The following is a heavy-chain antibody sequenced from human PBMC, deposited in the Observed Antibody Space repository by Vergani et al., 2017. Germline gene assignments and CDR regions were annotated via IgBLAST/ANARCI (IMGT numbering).Heavy chain of an antibody. J-gene: IGHJ4*02. CDR3: ASGSSGWYII. Sequence: EVQLVESGGGLVKPGGSLRLSCAASGFTFSTYSMNWVRQAPGKGLEWVSSISSGSSYIYYADSVKGRFTISRDNAKNSLYLQMNNLRVEETAVYYCASGSSGWYIIWGQGTLVTVSS. D-gene: IGHD6-19*01. CDR2: ISSGSSYI. CDR1: GFTFSTYS. V-gene: IGHV3-21*01.